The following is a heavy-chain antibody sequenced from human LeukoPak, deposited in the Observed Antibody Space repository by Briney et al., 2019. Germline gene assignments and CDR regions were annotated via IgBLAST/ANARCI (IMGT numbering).Heavy chain of an antibody. CDR3: VREGYSGRYYRPFDD. V-gene: IGHV3-30*04. J-gene: IGHJ4*02. CDR2: VSSDGRNK. Sequence: GGSLRLSCAASGFIFGHYAMHWVRQAPGKGLEWVASVSSDGRNKYYADSVRSRFTISIDSVNNTLFLQLNSVTTEDTAGDYCVREGYSGRYYRPFDDWGQGALVSVCS. CDR1: GFIFGHYA. D-gene: IGHD1-26*01.